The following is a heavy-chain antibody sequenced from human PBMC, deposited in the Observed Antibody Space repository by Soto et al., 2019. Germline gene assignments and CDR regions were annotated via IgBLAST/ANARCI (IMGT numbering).Heavy chain of an antibody. Sequence: SETLSLTCAVYGGSFSGYYWSWIRQPPGKGLEWIGEINHSGSTNYNPSLKSRVTISVDTSENQFSLKLSSVTAADTAVYYCARGGLGLPFDYWGQGTLVTVSS. V-gene: IGHV4-34*01. D-gene: IGHD1-7*01. CDR1: GGSFSGYY. CDR2: INHSGST. CDR3: ARGGLGLPFDY. J-gene: IGHJ4*02.